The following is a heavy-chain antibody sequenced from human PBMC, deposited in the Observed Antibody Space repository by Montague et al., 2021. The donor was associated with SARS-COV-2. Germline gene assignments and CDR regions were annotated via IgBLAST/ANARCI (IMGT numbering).Heavy chain of an antibody. Sequence: SETLSLTCSVSGDSIRSSGYYWGWIRQPPGKGLDWIGTVYYSGSTNYNPSLKSRVTMPVDTSKNQFSLELRSVTAADTAVYYCARGNARITIFGVAARWFDPWGQGTLVTVSS. V-gene: IGHV4-39*01. D-gene: IGHD3-3*01. CDR1: GDSIRSSGYY. CDR3: ARGNARITIFGVAARWFDP. CDR2: VYYSGST. J-gene: IGHJ5*02.